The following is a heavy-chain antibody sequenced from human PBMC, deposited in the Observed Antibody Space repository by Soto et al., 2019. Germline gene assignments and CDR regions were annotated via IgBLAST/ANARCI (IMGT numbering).Heavy chain of an antibody. J-gene: IGHJ6*02. Sequence: QPRWSLRLSCSASVFTFSSYAMTWFRQAPGKGLEWVSGISGSGGRTYYADSVKGRFTISRDNSKNTLYLQMNSLRAEDTAVYYCAKNPILLGFSYYYYGMDVRGQGTTVTVSS. CDR3: AKNPILLGFSYYYYGMDV. D-gene: IGHD3-10*01. V-gene: IGHV3-23*01. CDR1: VFTFSSYA. CDR2: ISGSGGRT.